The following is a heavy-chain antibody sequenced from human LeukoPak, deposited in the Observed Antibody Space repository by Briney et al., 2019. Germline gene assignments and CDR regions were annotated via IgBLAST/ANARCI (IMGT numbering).Heavy chain of an antibody. Sequence: SETLSLTCAVYGGSFSGYYWSWIRQPPGKGLEWIGEINHSGSTNYNPSLKSRVTISVDTSKNQFSLKLSSVTAADTAVYYCARGSGWYRRYFDVWGQGTTVTVSS. CDR2: INHSGST. CDR3: ARGSGWYRRYFDV. J-gene: IGHJ6*02. D-gene: IGHD6-19*01. V-gene: IGHV4-34*01. CDR1: GGSFSGYY.